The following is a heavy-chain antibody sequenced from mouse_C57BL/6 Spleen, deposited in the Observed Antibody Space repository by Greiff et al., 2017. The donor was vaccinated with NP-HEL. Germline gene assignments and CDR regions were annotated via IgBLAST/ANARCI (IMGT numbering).Heavy chain of an antibody. CDR2: IDPSDSET. CDR3: ARSMTTVVAPYAMDY. CDR1: GYTFTSYW. J-gene: IGHJ4*01. Sequence: QVQLQQPGAELVRPGSSVKLSCKASGYTFTSYWMHWVKQRPIQGLEWIGNIDPSDSETHYNQKFKDKATLTVDKSSSTAYMQLSSLTSEDSAVYYCARSMTTVVAPYAMDYWGQGTSVTVSS. V-gene: IGHV1-52*01. D-gene: IGHD1-1*01.